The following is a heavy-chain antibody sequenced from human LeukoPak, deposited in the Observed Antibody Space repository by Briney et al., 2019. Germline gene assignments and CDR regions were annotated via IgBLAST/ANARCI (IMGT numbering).Heavy chain of an antibody. CDR3: ARDLYDILPGNGMDV. D-gene: IGHD3-9*01. CDR2: INPNSGGT. J-gene: IGHJ6*02. Sequence: GASVKVSCKASGYTFTGYYMHWVRQAPGQGLEWMGWINPNSGGTNYAQKLQGRVTMTTDTSTSTAYMELRSLRSDDTAVYYCARDLYDILPGNGMDVWGQGTTVTVSS. CDR1: GYTFTGYY. V-gene: IGHV1-2*02.